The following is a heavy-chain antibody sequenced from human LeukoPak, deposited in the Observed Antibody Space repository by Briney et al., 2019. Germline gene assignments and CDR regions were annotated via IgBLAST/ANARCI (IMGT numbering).Heavy chain of an antibody. D-gene: IGHD6-13*01. V-gene: IGHV4-59*01. CDR3: ARVYYSNSYDYWYFDL. CDR2: IYYSGST. Sequence: SETLSLTCTVSGGSIRSYYWSWIRQPPGKGLEWIAYIYYSGSTNYNPSLRSRVTISVDTSKNQFSLKLSSVTAADTAVYYCARVYYSNSYDYWYFDLWGRGTLVTVSS. CDR1: GGSIRSYY. J-gene: IGHJ2*01.